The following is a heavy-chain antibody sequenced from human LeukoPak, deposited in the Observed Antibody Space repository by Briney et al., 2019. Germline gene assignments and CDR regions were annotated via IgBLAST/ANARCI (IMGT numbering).Heavy chain of an antibody. CDR1: GDSFSSDA. Sequence: ASVKVSCKASGDSFSSDAITWVRQVPGQGYEWVGRIIPILGVTHYALKFRGRVTITADKSTSAADMELRSLTSDDTAVYYCATQSSGWHIYYFDHWGQRTLVTVSS. V-gene: IGHV1-69*04. CDR2: IIPILGVT. D-gene: IGHD6-25*01. CDR3: ATQSSGWHIYYFDH. J-gene: IGHJ4*02.